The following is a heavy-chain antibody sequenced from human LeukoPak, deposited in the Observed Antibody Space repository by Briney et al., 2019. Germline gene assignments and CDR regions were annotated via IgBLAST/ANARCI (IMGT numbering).Heavy chain of an antibody. J-gene: IGHJ4*02. D-gene: IGHD6-6*01. CDR1: GFTFSGYW. V-gene: IGHV3-74*01. CDR3: ARVRSVAARRGYFDY. Sequence: HAGGSLRLSCAASGFTFSGYWMHWVRQAPGKGLVWVSRINSDGSSTSYADSVKGRFTISRDNAKNTLYLQMNSLRAEDTAVYYCARVRSVAARRGYFDYWGQGTLVTVSS. CDR2: INSDGSST.